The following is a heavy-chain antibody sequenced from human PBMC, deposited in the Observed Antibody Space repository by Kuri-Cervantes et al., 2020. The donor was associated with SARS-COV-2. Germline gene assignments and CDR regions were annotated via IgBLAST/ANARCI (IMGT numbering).Heavy chain of an antibody. CDR2: IYYDGRT. Sequence: ESLKISCTVSGGSISSGGYYWGWIRQPPGKGLEFIGTIYYDGRTYYNTSLKSRVTISEDTSKNQFSLRLSSVTAADTAVYYCARHDYWGQGTLVTVSS. J-gene: IGHJ4*02. CDR3: ARHDY. CDR1: GGSISSGGYY. V-gene: IGHV4-39*01.